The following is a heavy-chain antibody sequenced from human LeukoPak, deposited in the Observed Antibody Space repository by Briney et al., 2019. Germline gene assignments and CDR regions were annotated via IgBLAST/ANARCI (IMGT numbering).Heavy chain of an antibody. CDR1: GGCIGSSGYS. CDR2: IYYSGST. V-gene: IGHV4-39*01. J-gene: IGHJ4*02. D-gene: IGHD6-6*01. CDR3: ARQRARPYYFDY. Sequence: SDTLPGNCNVNGGCIGSSGYSWGWFRHPPEKGLEWIGSIYYSGSTYYNPSLKSQVTISVDTSKNQFSLKLSSVTAADTAVYYCARQRARPYYFDYWGQGTLVTVSS.